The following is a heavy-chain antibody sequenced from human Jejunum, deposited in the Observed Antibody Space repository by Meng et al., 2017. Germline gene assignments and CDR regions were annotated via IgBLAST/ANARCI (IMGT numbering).Heavy chain of an antibody. CDR2: IKSDGRST. J-gene: IGHJ4*02. D-gene: IGHD3-22*01. CDR1: GFTFSSYW. CDR3: ASRIITSFDG. V-gene: IGHV3-74*01. Sequence: EVEVVEVRGGVVQPGGSLRLSCAASGFTFSSYWMHWVRQAPGKGLVWVSHIKSDGRSTTYADSVKGRFTISRDNAKNTLYLQMSSLRAEDTAVYYCASRIITSFDGWGQGTLVTVSS.